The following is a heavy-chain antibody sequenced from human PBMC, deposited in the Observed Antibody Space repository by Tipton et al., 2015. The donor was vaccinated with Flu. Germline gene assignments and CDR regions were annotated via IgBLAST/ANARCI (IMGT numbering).Heavy chain of an antibody. CDR2: IYYSGST. CDR1: GGSISSGGYY. V-gene: IGHV4-31*02. D-gene: IGHD5-18*01. J-gene: IGHJ4*02. CDR3: ARESDTAMAEFGY. Sequence: LRLSCTVSGGSISSGGYYWSWIRQHPGKGLEWIGYIYYSGSTYYNPSLKSRVTISVDTSKNQFSLKLSSVTAADTAVYYCARESDTAMAEFGYWGQGTLVTVSS.